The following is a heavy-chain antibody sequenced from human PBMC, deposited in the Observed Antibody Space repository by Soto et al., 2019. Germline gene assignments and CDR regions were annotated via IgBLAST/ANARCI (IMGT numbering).Heavy chain of an antibody. V-gene: IGHV3-33*01. D-gene: IGHD6-19*01. CDR3: ARDQGSGWYIDAFDI. CDR1: GFTFSSYG. CDR2: IWYDGSNK. Sequence: QVQLVESGGGVVQPGRSLRLSCAASGFTFSSYGMHWVRQAPGKGLEWVAVIWYDGSNKYYADSVKGRFTISRDNSKNTLYLQMNSLRAEDTAVYYCARDQGSGWYIDAFDILGQGTMVTVSS. J-gene: IGHJ3*02.